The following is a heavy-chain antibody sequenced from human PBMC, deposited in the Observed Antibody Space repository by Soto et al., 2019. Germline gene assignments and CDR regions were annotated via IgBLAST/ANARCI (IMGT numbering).Heavy chain of an antibody. CDR2: INESGST. CDR1: GQSFSGHS. J-gene: IGHJ4*02. CDR3: ARGSGIVALPGELEDVNYDY. V-gene: IGHV4-34*01. D-gene: IGHD1-1*01. Sequence: QVQLQQWGAGLVKPSETLSLSCAVYGQSFSGHSWAWIRQSPGKGLEWIGEINESGSTYYNPSLKSRVTISADTSKNKFSLKLSSVSAADTAVYFCARGSGIVALPGELEDVNYDYWGQGTLVNVS.